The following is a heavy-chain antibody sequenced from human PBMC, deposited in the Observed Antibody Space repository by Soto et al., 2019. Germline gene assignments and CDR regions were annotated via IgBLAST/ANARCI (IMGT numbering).Heavy chain of an antibody. CDR3: ARELGGGRQYYFDY. CDR2: IAPSSGGT. V-gene: IGHV1-2*02. D-gene: IGHD3-16*01. Sequence: ASVKVSFKASGYTFTGYHLHWVRQAPGQGLEWMGWIAPSSGGTNYAQKFQCRVSMTRNMSMSTAYMELSRLSSDDTAIYYCARELGGGRQYYFDYWGQGTLVTVSS. CDR1: GYTFTGYH. J-gene: IGHJ4*02.